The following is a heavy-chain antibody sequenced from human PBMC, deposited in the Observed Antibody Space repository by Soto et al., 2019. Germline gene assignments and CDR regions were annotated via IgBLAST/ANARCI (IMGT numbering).Heavy chain of an antibody. D-gene: IGHD3-22*01. J-gene: IGHJ4*02. CDR1: GYTFTSYG. Sequence: ASVKFSCKASGYTFTSYGISWVRQAPGQGLEWMGWISAYNGNTNYAQKLQGRVTMTTDASTSTAYMELRSLRSDDTAVYYCASWSYYYDSSGYGTLDYWGQGTLVTVSS. V-gene: IGHV1-18*01. CDR2: ISAYNGNT. CDR3: ASWSYYYDSSGYGTLDY.